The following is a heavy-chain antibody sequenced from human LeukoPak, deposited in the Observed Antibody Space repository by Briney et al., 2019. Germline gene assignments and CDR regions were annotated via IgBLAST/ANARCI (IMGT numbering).Heavy chain of an antibody. D-gene: IGHD6-19*01. CDR1: GGSISSGTYY. V-gene: IGHV4-61*02. J-gene: IGHJ4*02. CDR2: IYKSGST. Sequence: PSETLSLTCTVSGGSISSGTYYWSWIRQPAGKGLEWIGRIYKSGSTNYNPSLKSRVTISVDTSKNQFSLKLSSVTAADTAVYYCARGPGFSSGYDYWGQGTLVTVSS. CDR3: ARGPGFSSGYDY.